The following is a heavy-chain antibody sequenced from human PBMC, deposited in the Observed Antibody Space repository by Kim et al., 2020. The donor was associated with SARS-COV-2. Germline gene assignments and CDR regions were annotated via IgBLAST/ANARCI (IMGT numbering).Heavy chain of an antibody. V-gene: IGHV3-30-3*01. CDR2: ISYDGSNK. CDR3: ARADRGMVGALEH. J-gene: IGHJ1*01. D-gene: IGHD1-26*01. Sequence: GGSLRLSCAASGFTFSSYAMHWVRQAPGKGLEWVAVISYDGSNKYYADSVKGRFTISRDNSKNTLYLQMNSLRAEDTAVYYCARADRGMVGALEHWGQGTLVTVSS. CDR1: GFTFSSYA.